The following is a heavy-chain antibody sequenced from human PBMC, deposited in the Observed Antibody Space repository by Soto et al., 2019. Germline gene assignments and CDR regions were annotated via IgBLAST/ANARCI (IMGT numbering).Heavy chain of an antibody. J-gene: IGHJ5*02. D-gene: IGHD6-13*01. CDR3: ARGVPAAGTDWFDP. Sequence: PSETLSLTCAVSGGSISSSNWWSWVRQPPGKGLEWIGEIYHSGSTNYNPSLKSRVTISVDKSKNQFSLNLTSVTAADTAVYYCARGVPAAGTDWFDPWGQGTLVTVSS. V-gene: IGHV4-4*02. CDR1: GGSISSSNW. CDR2: IYHSGST.